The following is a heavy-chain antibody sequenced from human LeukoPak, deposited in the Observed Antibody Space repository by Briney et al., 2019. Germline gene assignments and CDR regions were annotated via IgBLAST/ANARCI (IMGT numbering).Heavy chain of an antibody. D-gene: IGHD3-10*01. J-gene: IGHJ4*02. CDR3: ARGQYYYGSGSYYRFDY. Sequence: SETLSLTCTVSGGSISSGTYYWRWIRQPAGKGLEWIGYIYYSGTTNYNPSLKSRVTISIDTSKYQFSLKLNSVTAADTAVYYCARGQYYYGSGSYYRFDYWGQGTLVTVSS. CDR1: GGSISSGTYY. CDR2: IYYSGTT. V-gene: IGHV4-61*10.